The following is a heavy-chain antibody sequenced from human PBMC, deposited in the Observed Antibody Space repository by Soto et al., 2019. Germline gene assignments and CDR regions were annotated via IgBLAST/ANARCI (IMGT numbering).Heavy chain of an antibody. V-gene: IGHV3-23*01. J-gene: IGHJ6*02. CDR3: AKDRGGSGQWLVLDYYYYYGMDV. D-gene: IGHD6-19*01. CDR1: GFTFSSYA. Sequence: EVQLLESGGGLVQPGGSLRLSCAASGFTFSSYAMSWVRQAPGKGLEWVSAISGSGGSTYYADSVKGRFTISRDNSKNTLYLQMNSLRAEDTAVYYCAKDRGGSGQWLVLDYYYYYGMDVWGQGTTVTVSS. CDR2: ISGSGGST.